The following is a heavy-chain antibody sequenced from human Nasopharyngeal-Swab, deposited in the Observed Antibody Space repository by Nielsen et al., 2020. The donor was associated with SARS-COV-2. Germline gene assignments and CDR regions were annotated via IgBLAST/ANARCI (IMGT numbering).Heavy chain of an antibody. D-gene: IGHD6-13*01. J-gene: IGHJ6*02. CDR2: INAGNGNT. V-gene: IGHV1-3*01. CDR1: GYTFTSYA. Sequence: SVKVSCKASGYTFTSYAMHWVRQAPGQRLEWMGWINAGNGNTKYSQKFQGRVTITRDTSASTAYMELSSLRSEDTAVYYCARERLAAADRYGMDVWGQGTTVTVSS. CDR3: ARERLAAADRYGMDV.